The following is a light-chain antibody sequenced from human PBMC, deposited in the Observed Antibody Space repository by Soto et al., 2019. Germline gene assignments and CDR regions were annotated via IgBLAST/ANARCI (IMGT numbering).Light chain of an antibody. V-gene: IGKV4-1*01. CDR3: HQYYSSLLT. CDR2: WAS. CDR1: RSVLSSSNNKNY. J-gene: IGKJ4*01. Sequence: DIVMTQSPDSLAVSLGERATMNCKSSRSVLSSSNNKNYLAWYQQKPGQPPKLLIYWASTRESGVPDRFSGSGSGTDFTLTISSLQAEDVAVYYCHQYYSSLLTFGGGTKVEIK.